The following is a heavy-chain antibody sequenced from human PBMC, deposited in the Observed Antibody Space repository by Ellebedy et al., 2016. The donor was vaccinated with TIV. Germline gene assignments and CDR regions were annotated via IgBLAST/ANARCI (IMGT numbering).Heavy chain of an antibody. CDR1: GGSISSYY. V-gene: IGHV4-59*01. J-gene: IGHJ5*02. CDR2: IYYSGST. D-gene: IGHD6-19*01. Sequence: SETLSLXCTVSGGSISSYYWSWIRQPPGKGLEWIGYIYYSGSTNYNPSLKSRVTISVDTSKNQFSLKLSSVTAADTAVYYCARDSSGWYVGWFDPWGQGTLVTVSS. CDR3: ARDSSGWYVGWFDP.